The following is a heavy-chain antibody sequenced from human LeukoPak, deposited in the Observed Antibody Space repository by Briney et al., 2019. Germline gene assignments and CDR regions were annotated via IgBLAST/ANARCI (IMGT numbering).Heavy chain of an antibody. D-gene: IGHD3-10*01. CDR1: GFTFSSYG. V-gene: IGHV3-33*01. CDR3: ARDRGRGVRGVIVYYYYGMDV. Sequence: GRSLRLSCAASGFTFSSYGMHWVRQAPGKGLEWVAVIWYDGSNKYYADSVKGRFTISRDNSKNTLYLQMNSLRAEDTAVYYCARDRGRGVRGVIVYYYYGMDVWGQGTTVTVSS. J-gene: IGHJ6*02. CDR2: IWYDGSNK.